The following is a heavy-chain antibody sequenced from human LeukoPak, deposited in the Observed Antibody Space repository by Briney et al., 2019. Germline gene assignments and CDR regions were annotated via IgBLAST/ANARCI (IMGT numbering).Heavy chain of an antibody. CDR2: IYSSGST. J-gene: IGHJ4*02. D-gene: IGHD3-3*01. Sequence: SETLSLTCTVSGGSISGYCWNWIRQPAGKALEWIGRIYSSGSTNYNPSLKSRVTMSVDTSKNQFSLKLNSVTAADTAVYYCARDTSGYFDYWGQGTLVTVSS. CDR1: GGSISGYC. CDR3: ARDTSGYFDY. V-gene: IGHV4-4*07.